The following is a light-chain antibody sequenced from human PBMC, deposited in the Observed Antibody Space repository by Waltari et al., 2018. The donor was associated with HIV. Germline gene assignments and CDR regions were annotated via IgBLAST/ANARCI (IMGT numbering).Light chain of an antibody. CDR3: QHCYSVPVT. CDR2: SAS. V-gene: IGKV4-1*01. Sequence: DIVMTQSPDSLAVSLGERATINCKSSQSLLRSSNNLNFLAWYQQKPGQPPKLLIYSASTRESRVPDRFSGSGSETEFTLTISSLQAEDVAVYYCQHCYSVPVTFGPGTKVDI. CDR1: QSLLRSSNNLNF. J-gene: IGKJ3*01.